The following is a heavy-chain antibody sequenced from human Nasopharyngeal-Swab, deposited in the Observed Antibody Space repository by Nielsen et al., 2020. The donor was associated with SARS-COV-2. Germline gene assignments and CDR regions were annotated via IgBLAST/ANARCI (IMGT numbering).Heavy chain of an antibody. D-gene: IGHD1-26*01. V-gene: IGHV3-23*01. CDR1: GFTFSSYA. CDR2: ISGRGGST. CDR3: AKDLAKYSGSYFDY. J-gene: IGHJ4*02. Sequence: ESLKISCSASGFTFSSYAMSWVRQAPGKGLEWGSVISGRGGSTYYADSVKGRFTISRDNSKNTLYLQMNSLRAEDTAVYYCAKDLAKYSGSYFDYWGKGTLVTVSS.